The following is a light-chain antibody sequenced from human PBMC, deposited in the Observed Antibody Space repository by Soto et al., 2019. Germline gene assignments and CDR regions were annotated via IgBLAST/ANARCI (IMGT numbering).Light chain of an antibody. CDR2: EVS. CDR1: SSDVGGYNY. J-gene: IGLJ2*01. Sequence: QSALTQPASVSGSPGQSITISCTGTSSDVGGYNYVSWYQQHPGKAPKLMIYEVSNRPSGVSNRFSGSKSGNTASLTISGLQAEDEADYYCSAYTSSSTLFGRGTKVTVL. CDR3: SAYTSSSTL. V-gene: IGLV2-14*01.